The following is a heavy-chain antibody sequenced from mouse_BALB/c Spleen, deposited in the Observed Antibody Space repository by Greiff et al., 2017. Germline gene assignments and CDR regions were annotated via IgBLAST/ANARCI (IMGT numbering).Heavy chain of an antibody. CDR3: ARNYDYGYFDY. V-gene: IGHV2-6-7*01. CDR1: GFSLTGYG. J-gene: IGHJ2*01. CDR2: IWGDGST. D-gene: IGHD2-4*01. Sequence: VQLQQSGPGLVAPSQSLSITCTVSGFSLTGYGVNWVRQPPGKGLEWLGMIWGDGSTDYNSALKSRLSISKDNSKSQVFLKMNSLQTDDTARYYCARNYDYGYFDYWGQGTTLTVSS.